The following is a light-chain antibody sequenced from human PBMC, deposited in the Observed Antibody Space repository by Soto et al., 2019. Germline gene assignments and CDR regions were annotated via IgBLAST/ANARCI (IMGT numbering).Light chain of an antibody. CDR1: SSDVGSYNL. Sequence: QCVLTQPASVSGSPGQSITISCTGTSSDVGSYNLVSWYQQHPGKAPKLMIYEVSKRPSGVSNRFSGPKSGNTASLTISGLQAEDEADYYCCSYAGSSYVFGTGTKVTVL. V-gene: IGLV2-23*02. CDR3: CSYAGSSYV. J-gene: IGLJ1*01. CDR2: EVS.